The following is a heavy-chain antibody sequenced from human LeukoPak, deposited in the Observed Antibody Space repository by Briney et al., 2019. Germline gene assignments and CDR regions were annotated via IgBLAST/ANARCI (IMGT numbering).Heavy chain of an antibody. CDR3: ARLYCSGGRCYLGHFDY. Sequence: SETLSLTCAVYGGSFSKYYWGWIRQPPGKGLEWIGSIYNSGSTYYSPSLKSRVTISVDMSNKQFSLKLSSVTAADTAVYYCARLYCSGGRCYLGHFDYWGQGTLVTVAS. CDR2: IYNSGST. CDR1: GGSFSKYY. D-gene: IGHD2-15*01. V-gene: IGHV4-39*01. J-gene: IGHJ4*02.